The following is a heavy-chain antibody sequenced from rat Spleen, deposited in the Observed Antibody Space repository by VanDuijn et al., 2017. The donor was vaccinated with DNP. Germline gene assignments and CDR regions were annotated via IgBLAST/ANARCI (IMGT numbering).Heavy chain of an antibody. Sequence: QVQLQQSGAELAKPGSSVKISCKASGYTFTSYFISWIKQTTGQGLEYIGYINTGSGGTNYNEKFKGKATLTVDTSSSTAFMQLSSLTPDDSPVYYCARRRLPYWYFDFWGPGTMVTVSS. D-gene: IGHD1-4*01. V-gene: IGHV1-43*01. J-gene: IGHJ1*01. CDR1: GYTFTSYF. CDR3: ARRRLPYWYFDF. CDR2: INTGSGGT.